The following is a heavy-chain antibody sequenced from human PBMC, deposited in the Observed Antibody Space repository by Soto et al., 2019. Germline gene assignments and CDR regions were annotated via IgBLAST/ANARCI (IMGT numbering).Heavy chain of an antibody. J-gene: IGHJ4*02. V-gene: IGHV3-30*14. D-gene: IGHD6-19*01. CDR1: GFTFSSYA. CDR3: ARLDKFNGGWS. Sequence: QVQLVESGGGVVQPGRSLRLSCAASGFTFSSYARNWVRRAPGKGLEWVAAVSQDGKSGFYADSVSGRFTVSRDNSNNLVYLQMDRLRPEDTALFYCARLDKFNGGWSWGQGTAVTVSS. CDR2: VSQDGKSG.